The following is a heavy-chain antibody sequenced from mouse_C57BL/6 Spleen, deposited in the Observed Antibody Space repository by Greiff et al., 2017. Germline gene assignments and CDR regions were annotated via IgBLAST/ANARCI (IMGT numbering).Heavy chain of an antibody. D-gene: IGHD2-4*01. J-gene: IGHJ1*03. Sequence: EVMLVESGGGLVQPKGSLKLSCAASGFSFNTYAMNWVRQAPGKGLEWVARIRSKSNNYATYYADSVKDRFTISRDDSESMLYLQMNNLKTEDTAMYYCVRSYDYDGYFDVWGTGTTVTVSS. CDR3: VRSYDYDGYFDV. CDR2: IRSKSNNYAT. V-gene: IGHV10-1*01. CDR1: GFSFNTYA.